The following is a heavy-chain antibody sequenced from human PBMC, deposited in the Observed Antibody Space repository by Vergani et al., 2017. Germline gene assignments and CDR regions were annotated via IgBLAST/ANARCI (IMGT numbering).Heavy chain of an antibody. CDR1: GYTLTELS. CDR2: FDPEDGET. CDR3: ASQDYGSGKGYYYYYYMDV. J-gene: IGHJ6*03. V-gene: IGHV1-24*01. D-gene: IGHD3-10*01. Sequence: QVQLVQSGAEVKKPGASLKVSCKVSGYTLTELSMHWVRQAPGKGLEWMGGFDPEDGETIYGQKFQGRVTMTEDTSTDTAYMELSXLRSEDTAVYYCASQDYGSGKGYYYYYYMDVWGKGTTVTVSS.